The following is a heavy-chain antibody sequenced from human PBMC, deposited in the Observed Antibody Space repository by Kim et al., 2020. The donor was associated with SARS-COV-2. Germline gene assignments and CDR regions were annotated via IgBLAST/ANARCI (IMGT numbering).Heavy chain of an antibody. J-gene: IGHJ6*02. CDR1: GFTFDTYA. CDR3: SKVVIMDGYNYFYYYGMDV. D-gene: IGHD2-21*01. CDR2: ISGNGVNK. V-gene: IGHV3-23*01. Sequence: GGSLRLSCAASGFTFDTYAMSWVRQAPGKGLEWRSVISGNGVNKFYADSVRGRFTISRDNSKNTLFLQMNSLRDEDTALYYCSKVVIMDGYNYFYYYGMDVWGQGTAVTVSS.